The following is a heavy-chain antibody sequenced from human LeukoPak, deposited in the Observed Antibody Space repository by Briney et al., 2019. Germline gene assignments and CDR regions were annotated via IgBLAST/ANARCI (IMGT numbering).Heavy chain of an antibody. CDR3: ARLPTYYYDSSGLNWYFDL. CDR1: GGTFSSYA. J-gene: IGHJ2*01. D-gene: IGHD3-22*01. CDR2: IIPIFGTA. V-gene: IGHV1-69*05. Sequence: GSSVEVSCKASGGTFSSYAISWVRQAPGQGLEWMGGIIPIFGTANYAQKFQGRVTITTDESTSTAYMELSSLRSEDTAVYYCARLPTYYYDSSGLNWYFDLWGRGTLVTVSS.